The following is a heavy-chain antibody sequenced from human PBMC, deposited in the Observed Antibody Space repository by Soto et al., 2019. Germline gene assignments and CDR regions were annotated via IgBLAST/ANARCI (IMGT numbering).Heavy chain of an antibody. Sequence: ASVKVSCKVSGYTLTELSMHWVRQAPGKGLEWMGGFDPEDGETIYAQKFRGRVTMTEDTSTDTAYMELSSLRSEDTAVYYCASDLHLGEQDFDYWGQGTLVTVSS. CDR1: GYTLTELS. CDR2: FDPEDGET. CDR3: ASDLHLGEQDFDY. D-gene: IGHD3-16*01. V-gene: IGHV1-24*01. J-gene: IGHJ4*02.